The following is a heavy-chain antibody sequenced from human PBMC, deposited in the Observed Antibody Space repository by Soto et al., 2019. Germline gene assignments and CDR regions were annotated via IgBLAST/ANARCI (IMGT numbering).Heavy chain of an antibody. D-gene: IGHD6-13*01. Sequence: LRLSCAASGFTFSDYYMSWIRQVPGKGLEWVAYISGTSDSIPYADSVKGRFTISRDNAKNSLYLQMNSLRAEDTAVYYCARVAVLTAAGTTDYWGQGTLVTVSS. CDR1: GFTFSDYY. J-gene: IGHJ4*02. CDR2: ISGTSDSI. CDR3: ARVAVLTAAGTTDY. V-gene: IGHV3-11*06.